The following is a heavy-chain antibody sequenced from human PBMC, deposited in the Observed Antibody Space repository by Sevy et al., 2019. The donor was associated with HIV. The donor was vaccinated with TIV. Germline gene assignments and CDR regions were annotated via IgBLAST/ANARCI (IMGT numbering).Heavy chain of an antibody. V-gene: IGHV3-30-3*01. CDR2: ISCDGTYK. D-gene: IGHD2-8*01. CDR1: GFSFSHYA. Sequence: GGSLRLSCAVSGFSFSHYAFHWVRQAPGKGLEWVSLISCDGTYKYYSDSVKGRLTISRDNSKNTLYLQMNSLRGNDTAVYHCARVAVSYCTNDCYHRFDYWGPGALVTVSS. J-gene: IGHJ4*02. CDR3: ARVAVSYCTNDCYHRFDY.